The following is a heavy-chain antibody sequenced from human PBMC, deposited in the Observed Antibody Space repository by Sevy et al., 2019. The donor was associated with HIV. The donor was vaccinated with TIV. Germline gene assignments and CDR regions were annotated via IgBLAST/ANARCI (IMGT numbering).Heavy chain of an antibody. J-gene: IGHJ3*02. CDR1: GFTFYNYA. V-gene: IGHV3-23*01. Sequence: GGSLRLSCAASGFTFYNYAMNWVRQAPGKGLEWVSTIFRSGETTYYADSVMARLTISRDNSKNTLYLQMNSLRTEDTALYYCAGARYASSGSFDAFDIWGQGTMVTVSS. CDR2: IFRSGETT. D-gene: IGHD3-22*01. CDR3: AGARYASSGSFDAFDI.